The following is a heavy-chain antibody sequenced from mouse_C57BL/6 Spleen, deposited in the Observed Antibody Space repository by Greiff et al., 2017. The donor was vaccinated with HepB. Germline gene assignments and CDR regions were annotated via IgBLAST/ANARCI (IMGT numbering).Heavy chain of an antibody. V-gene: IGHV1-42*01. D-gene: IGHD4-1*01. Sequence: EVQLQESGPELVKPGASVKISCKASGYSFTGYYMNWVKQSPEKSLEWIGEINPSTGGTTYNQKFKAKATLTVDKSSSTAYMQLKSLTSEDSAVYYCARTNWDPYWGQGTLVTVSA. CDR3: ARTNWDPY. CDR1: GYSFTGYY. CDR2: INPSTGGT. J-gene: IGHJ3*01.